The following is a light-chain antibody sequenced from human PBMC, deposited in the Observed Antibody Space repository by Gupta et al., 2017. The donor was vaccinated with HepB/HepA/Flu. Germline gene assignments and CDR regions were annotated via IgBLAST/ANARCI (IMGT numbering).Light chain of an antibody. CDR2: GAS. CDR3: QQYDSSPFT. V-gene: IGKV3-20*01. J-gene: IGKJ3*01. Sequence: EIVLTQSPATLSLCPGERATLSCRASQSVSSSYLAWYQQKPGQAPRLLIYGASSRATGIPDRFSGSGSGTDFTLTISRLEPEDFAVYYCQQYDSSPFTFGPGTKVDIK. CDR1: QSVSSSY.